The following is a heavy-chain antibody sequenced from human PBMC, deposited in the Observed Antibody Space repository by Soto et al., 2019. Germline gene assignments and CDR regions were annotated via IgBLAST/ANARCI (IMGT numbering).Heavy chain of an antibody. V-gene: IGHV1-69*01. D-gene: IGHD3-3*01. Sequence: QVQLVQSGAEVKKPGSSVKVSCKASGGTFSSYAISWVRQAPGQGLEWMGGIIPIFGTANYAQKFQGRVTITADESTSTADMELSSLRAEDTAVYYCARALAIFGVVPGAFDVWGQGKMVTVSS. J-gene: IGHJ3*01. CDR3: ARALAIFGVVPGAFDV. CDR2: IIPIFGTA. CDR1: GGTFSSYA.